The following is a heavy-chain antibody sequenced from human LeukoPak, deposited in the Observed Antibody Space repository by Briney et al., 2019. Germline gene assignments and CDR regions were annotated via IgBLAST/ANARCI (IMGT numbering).Heavy chain of an antibody. CDR3: AGSTVTTYQDAFDI. D-gene: IGHD4-17*01. CDR1: GGSISSYY. CDR2: IYSSGST. J-gene: IGHJ3*02. V-gene: IGHV4-4*07. Sequence: SETLSLTCTVSGGSISSYYWSWIRQPAGKGLEWIGRIYSSGSTNYNPSLKSRVTVSVDTSKNQFSLKLSSVTAADTAVYYCAGSTVTTYQDAFDIWGQGTMVTVSS.